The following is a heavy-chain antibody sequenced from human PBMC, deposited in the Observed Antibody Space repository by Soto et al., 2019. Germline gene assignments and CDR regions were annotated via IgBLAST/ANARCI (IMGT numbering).Heavy chain of an antibody. V-gene: IGHV4-31*03. Sequence: SETLSLTCTVSGGSISSGGYYWSWIRQHPGKGLEWIGYIYYSGSTYYNPSLKSRVTISVDTSKNQFSLKLSSVTAADTAVYYCARGSRTMIVAKNWFDPWGQGTLVTVSS. CDR3: ARGSRTMIVAKNWFDP. D-gene: IGHD3-22*01. CDR1: GGSISSGGYY. J-gene: IGHJ5*02. CDR2: IYYSGST.